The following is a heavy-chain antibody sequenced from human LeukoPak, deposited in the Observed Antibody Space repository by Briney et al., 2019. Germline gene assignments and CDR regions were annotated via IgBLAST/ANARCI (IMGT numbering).Heavy chain of an antibody. CDR1: GGSISSYY. D-gene: IGHD1-7*01. V-gene: IGHV4-59*01. J-gene: IGHJ4*02. CDR2: IYYSGST. CDR3: AISITGTTPWFDY. Sequence: SGTLSLTCTVSGGSISSYYWSWIRQPPGKGLEWIGYIYYSGSTNYNPSLKSRVTISVDTSKNQFSLRLSSVTAADTAVYYCAISITGTTPWFDYWGQGTLVTVSS.